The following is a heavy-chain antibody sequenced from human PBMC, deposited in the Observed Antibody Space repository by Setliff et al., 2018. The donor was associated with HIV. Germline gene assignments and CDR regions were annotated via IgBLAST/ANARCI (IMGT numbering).Heavy chain of an antibody. J-gene: IGHJ5*02. CDR2: ISHSGNT. V-gene: IGHV4-59*11. CDR1: GDSISTHY. CDR3: ARVARVHPFDP. Sequence: ASETLSLTCTVSGDSISTHYWSWIRQPPGKGLEWIGCISHSGNTNFNPSLNSRVTISLDTSKNQFSLRLTSLTAADTAMYYCARVARVHPFDPWGQGTLVTVSS.